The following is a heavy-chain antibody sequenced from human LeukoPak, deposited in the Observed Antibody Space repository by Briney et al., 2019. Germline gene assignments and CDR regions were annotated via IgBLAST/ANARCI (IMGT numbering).Heavy chain of an antibody. CDR1: GYTFSNYG. J-gene: IGHJ4*02. CDR3: TRTVLDCKNGVCYDY. CDR2: ISPYNGNT. Sequence: GASVKVSCKTSGYTFSNYGISWVRQAPGRGLEWMGWISPYNGNTINAQKVQGRVTVTTDTTTSTAYMELRSLRSDDTAVYYCTRTVLDCKNGVCYDYWGQGTLVTVSS. D-gene: IGHD2-8*01. V-gene: IGHV1-18*01.